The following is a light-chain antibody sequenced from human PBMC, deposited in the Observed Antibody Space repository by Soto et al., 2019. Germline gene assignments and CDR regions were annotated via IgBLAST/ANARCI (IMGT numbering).Light chain of an antibody. CDR1: QSVRSN. J-gene: IGKJ5*01. V-gene: IGKV3-15*01. Sequence: EIVMTQSPATLSVSPGERATLSCRASQSVRSNLAWYQQKPAQAPRLLIYAASTRATGIPARFSGSGSGTEFTLTISSLQSEDFAAYYCQHYDHWPITFGQGTRMEIK. CDR3: QHYDHWPIT. CDR2: AAS.